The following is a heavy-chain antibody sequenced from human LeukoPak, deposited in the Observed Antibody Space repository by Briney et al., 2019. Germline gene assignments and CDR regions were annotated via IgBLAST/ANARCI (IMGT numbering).Heavy chain of an antibody. J-gene: IGHJ6*02. CDR2: ISGSGGST. CDR3: ARDRSGWYSRSGGYGMDV. D-gene: IGHD6-19*01. Sequence: QPGGSLRLSCAASGFTFSSYAMSWVRQAPGKGLEWVSAISGSGGSTYYADSVKGRFTISRDNSKNTLYLQMNSLRAEDTAVYYCARDRSGWYSRSGGYGMDVWGQGTTVTVSS. V-gene: IGHV3-23*01. CDR1: GFTFSSYA.